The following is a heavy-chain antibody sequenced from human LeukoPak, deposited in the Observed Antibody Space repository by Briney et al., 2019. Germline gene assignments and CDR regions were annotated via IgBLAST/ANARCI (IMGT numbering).Heavy chain of an antibody. V-gene: IGHV4-34*01. J-gene: IGHJ2*01. CDR2: INHSGNT. Sequence: SETLSLTCAVYGGSFSGYYWSWIRQPPGKGLEWIGEINHSGNTNYNPSLKSRVTISVDTSKNQFSLKLSSVTAADPAVYYCARGPRGWYFDRWGRGTLVTVSS. CDR3: ARGPRGWYFDR. CDR1: GGSFSGYY.